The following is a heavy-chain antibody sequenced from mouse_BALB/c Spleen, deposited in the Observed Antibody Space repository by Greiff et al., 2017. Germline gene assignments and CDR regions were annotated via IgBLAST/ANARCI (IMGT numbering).Heavy chain of an antibody. CDR1: GYTFTSYW. CDR2: IDPSDSYT. CDR3: ARGGGDAMDY. J-gene: IGHJ4*01. V-gene: IGHV1-69*02. Sequence: QVQLQQPGAELVKPGASVKLSCKASGYTFTSYWMHWVKQRPGQGLEWIGEIDPSDSYTNYNQKFKGKATLTVDKSSSTAYMQLSSLTSEDSAVYYCARGGGDAMDYWGQGTSVTVSS.